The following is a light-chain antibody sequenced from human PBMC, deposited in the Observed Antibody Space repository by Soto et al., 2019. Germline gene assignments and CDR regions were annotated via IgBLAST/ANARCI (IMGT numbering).Light chain of an antibody. V-gene: IGLV3-27*01. CDR1: VLAKKY. Sequence: YELTQPSSVSVSPGQTARITCSGDVLAKKYARWFQQKPGQAPVLVIYKDSERPSGIPERFSGSSSGTTVTLTISGAQVEGEADYYCYSAADNSVVFGGGTKLTVL. J-gene: IGLJ2*01. CDR2: KDS. CDR3: YSAADNSVV.